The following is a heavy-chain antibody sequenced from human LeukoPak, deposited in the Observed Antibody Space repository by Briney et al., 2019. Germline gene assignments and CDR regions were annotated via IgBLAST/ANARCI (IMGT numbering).Heavy chain of an antibody. D-gene: IGHD2-2*01. V-gene: IGHV3-30-3*01. J-gene: IGHJ4*02. CDR2: ISYDGSNK. CDR1: GFTFSSYA. Sequence: GRSLRLSCAASGFTFSSYAMHWVRQAPGKGLEWVAVISYDGSNKYYADSVKGRFTISRDNAKNSLYLQMNSLRAEDTAVYYCARLDPGDVVVPAATRAIGYWGQGTLVTVSS. CDR3: ARLDPGDVVVPAATRAIGY.